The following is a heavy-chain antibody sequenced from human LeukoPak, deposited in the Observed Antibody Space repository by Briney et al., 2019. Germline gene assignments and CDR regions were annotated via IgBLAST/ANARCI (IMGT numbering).Heavy chain of an antibody. D-gene: IGHD1-26*01. CDR1: GSIFDISA. Sequence: GGSLRLSCAASGSIFDISAMHWVRQAPGKGLEWVAVISHDGMHKYYTDSVKGRLTISRDNAKNSLYLQMNSLRAEDTAVYYCARVGATRGEDYWGQGTLVTVSS. CDR3: ARVGATRGEDY. J-gene: IGHJ4*02. V-gene: IGHV3-30*04. CDR2: ISHDGMHK.